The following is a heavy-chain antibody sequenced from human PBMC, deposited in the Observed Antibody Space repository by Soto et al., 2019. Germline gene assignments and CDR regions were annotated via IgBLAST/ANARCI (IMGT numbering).Heavy chain of an antibody. Sequence: ASVKVSCKASGYTFTSYGISWVRQAPGQGLKWMGWISAYNGNTNYAQKLQGRVTMTTDTSTSTAYMELRSLRSDDTAVYYCARVGSTSKNRANWFDPWGQGTLVTVSS. J-gene: IGHJ5*02. V-gene: IGHV1-18*01. D-gene: IGHD2-2*01. CDR2: ISAYNGNT. CDR3: ARVGSTSKNRANWFDP. CDR1: GYTFTSYG.